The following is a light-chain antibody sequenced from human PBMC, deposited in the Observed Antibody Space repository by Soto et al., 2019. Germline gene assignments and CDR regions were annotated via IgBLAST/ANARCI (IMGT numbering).Light chain of an antibody. CDR2: DAS. J-gene: IGKJ4*01. CDR3: QQRSNSLT. Sequence: EIVLTQSPATLSLSPGERATLSCRASQSVSTYLAWYQQKPGQATRLLIYDASNRATGIPARFSGSGSGTDYTLTISSLEPEDFAVYYCQQRSNSLTFGEGTKVEIK. V-gene: IGKV3-11*01. CDR1: QSVSTY.